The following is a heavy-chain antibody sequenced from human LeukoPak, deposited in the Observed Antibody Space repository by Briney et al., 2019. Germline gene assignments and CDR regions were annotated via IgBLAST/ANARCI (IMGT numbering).Heavy chain of an antibody. CDR1: GDSVSSNSAA. CDR3: VRQDCRGGSCSSGFDY. CDR2: TYYRSKWYN. J-gene: IGHJ4*02. Sequence: SQTLSLTCAISGDSVSSNSAAWNWIRQSPSRGLEWLGRTYYRSKWYNDYAVSVKSRITINPDTSKNQFSPQLNSVTPEDTAVYYCVRQDCRGGSCSSGFDYWAQGNLVTVSS. V-gene: IGHV6-1*01. D-gene: IGHD2-15*01.